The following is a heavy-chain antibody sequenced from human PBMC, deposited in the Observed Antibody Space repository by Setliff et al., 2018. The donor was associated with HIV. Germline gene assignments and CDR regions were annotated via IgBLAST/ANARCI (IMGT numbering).Heavy chain of an antibody. CDR1: GYTFTGYY. Sequence: GASVKVSCKASGYTFTGYYIHWVRRAPGQGLEWMGRINPSSGGTNYAPKFQGRVTMTRDKSISTAYMELGRLGSDDTAVYYCATWGGSPDGYFYYYMDVWGKGTTVTVSS. CDR2: INPSSGGT. V-gene: IGHV1-2*06. D-gene: IGHD1-26*01. J-gene: IGHJ6*03. CDR3: ATWGGSPDGYFYYYMDV.